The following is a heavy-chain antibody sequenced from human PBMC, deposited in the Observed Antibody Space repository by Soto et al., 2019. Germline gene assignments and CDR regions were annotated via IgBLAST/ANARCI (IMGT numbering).Heavy chain of an antibody. Sequence: QLQLQESGPGLVKPSETLSLTCTVSGGSISSSSYYWGWIRQPPGKGLEWIGSIYYSGRTYYNPSLKCRVTIPVDTSKNQFSRKLSSVTAADTAVYYCARPGIAAAGHYYYGMDVWGQGTTVTVSS. CDR2: IYYSGRT. J-gene: IGHJ6*02. CDR1: GGSISSSSYY. D-gene: IGHD6-13*01. CDR3: ARPGIAAAGHYYYGMDV. V-gene: IGHV4-39*01.